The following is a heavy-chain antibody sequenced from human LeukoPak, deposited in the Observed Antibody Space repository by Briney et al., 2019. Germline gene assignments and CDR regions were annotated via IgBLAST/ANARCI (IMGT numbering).Heavy chain of an antibody. CDR3: ARGTSLHYYDSSGYYESY. CDR1: GGSISSYY. D-gene: IGHD3-22*01. J-gene: IGHJ4*02. Sequence: SETLSLTCTVSGGSISSYYWSWIRQPAGKGLEWIGRIYTSGSTNYNPSLKSRVTMSVDTSKNQFSLKLSSVTAADTAVYYCARGTSLHYYDSSGYYESYWGQGTLVTVSS. CDR2: IYTSGST. V-gene: IGHV4-4*07.